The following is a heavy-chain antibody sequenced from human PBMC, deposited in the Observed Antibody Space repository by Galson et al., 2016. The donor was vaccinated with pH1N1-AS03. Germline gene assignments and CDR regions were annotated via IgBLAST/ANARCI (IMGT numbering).Heavy chain of an antibody. CDR3: ARQVRDGYNDYFDY. CDR1: GYIFTSYW. D-gene: IGHD5-24*01. J-gene: IGHJ4*02. CDR2: IYPGDSDT. Sequence: QSGAEVKKPGESLKISCKTSGYIFTSYWVAWVRHIPGKGLEWMGIIYPGDSDTRYSPSFQGQVTISADRSINTAYLQWSSLMASDTAIYYFARQVRDGYNDYFDYWGQGILVTVSS. V-gene: IGHV5-51*01.